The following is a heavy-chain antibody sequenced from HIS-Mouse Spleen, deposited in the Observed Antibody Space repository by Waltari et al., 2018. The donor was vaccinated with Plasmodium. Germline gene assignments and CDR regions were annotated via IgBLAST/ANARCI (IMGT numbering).Heavy chain of an antibody. Sequence: EVQLVESGGGLVQPGGSLRLYVVASGFTFSSYWMSWVRQAPGKGLEWVANIKQDGSEKYYVDSVKGRFTISRDNAKNSLYLQMNSLRAEDTAVYYCASSWYWYFDLWGRGTLVTVSS. V-gene: IGHV3-7*01. CDR3: ASSWYWYFDL. CDR2: IKQDGSEK. CDR1: GFTFSSYW. J-gene: IGHJ2*01. D-gene: IGHD6-13*01.